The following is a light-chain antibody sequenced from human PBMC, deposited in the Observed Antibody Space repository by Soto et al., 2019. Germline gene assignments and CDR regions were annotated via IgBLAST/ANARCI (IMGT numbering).Light chain of an antibody. J-gene: IGLJ2*01. V-gene: IGLV1-44*01. CDR3: AAWDDSLNDVV. Sequence: QSVLTQPPSVSAAPGQKVTISCSGSSSNIGSNTVNWYQQLPGTAPKLLIYSNNQRPSGVPDRFSGSKSGTSASLAISGLQSEDEADYYCAAWDDSLNDVVFGGGTKVTVL. CDR2: SNN. CDR1: SSNIGSNT.